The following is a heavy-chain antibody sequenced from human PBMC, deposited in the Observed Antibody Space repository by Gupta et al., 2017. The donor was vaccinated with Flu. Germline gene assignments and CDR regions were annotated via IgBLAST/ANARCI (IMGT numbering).Heavy chain of an antibody. D-gene: IGHD2-21*02. Sequence: QAPGQGLCLLGGIIPILVTANYTQHFQGRVTITADKSPSTAYMGLRSLRPEDTAVYYCARSGNYLRDCYNMVVWGKGTTVSVSS. CDR2: IIPILVTA. J-gene: IGHJ6*03. CDR3: ARSGNYLRDCYNMVV. V-gene: IGHV1-69*06.